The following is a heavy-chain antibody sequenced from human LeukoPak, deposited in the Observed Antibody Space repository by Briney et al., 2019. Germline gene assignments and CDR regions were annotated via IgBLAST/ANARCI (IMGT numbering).Heavy chain of an antibody. CDR3: ARDLDYYDRRTDAFDI. CDR1: GFTVSSNY. V-gene: IGHV3-53*01. CDR2: IYNDGST. J-gene: IGHJ3*02. Sequence: PGGSLRLSCAASGFTVSSNYMSWVRQAPGTGLQWVSVIYNDGSTYYADSVKGRFTISRDNSKNTLFLQMNSLRAEDTAVYYCARDLDYYDRRTDAFDIWGQGTMVIVSS. D-gene: IGHD3-22*01.